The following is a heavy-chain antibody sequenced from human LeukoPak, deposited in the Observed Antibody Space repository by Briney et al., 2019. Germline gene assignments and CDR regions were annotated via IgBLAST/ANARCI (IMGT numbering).Heavy chain of an antibody. CDR2: INPNSGGT. Sequence: ASVKVCCKASGYTFTGSYMHWVRQAPGQGLGWMGWINPNSGGTNYAQKFQGRVTMTRDTSISTAYMELSRPRSDDTAVYYCARGVAARFSPIDYWGQGTLVTVSS. CDR1: GYTFTGSY. J-gene: IGHJ4*02. CDR3: ARGVAARFSPIDY. D-gene: IGHD6-6*01. V-gene: IGHV1-2*02.